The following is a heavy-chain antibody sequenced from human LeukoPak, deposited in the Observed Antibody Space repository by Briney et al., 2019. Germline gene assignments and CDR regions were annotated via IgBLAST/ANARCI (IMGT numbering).Heavy chain of an antibody. CDR2: INPNSGGK. D-gene: IGHD3-22*01. V-gene: IGHV1-2*02. CDR1: GYTFTGYY. Sequence: ASVKVSCKDSGYTFTGYYMHWLRQAPAQGLEWMGWINPNSGGKNDAQKVPGRVTMTRDTSISTAYMELSRLRSDDRAVYYCARSEYLYDSSGYYYSFDYWGQGTLVTVSS. J-gene: IGHJ4*02. CDR3: ARSEYLYDSSGYYYSFDY.